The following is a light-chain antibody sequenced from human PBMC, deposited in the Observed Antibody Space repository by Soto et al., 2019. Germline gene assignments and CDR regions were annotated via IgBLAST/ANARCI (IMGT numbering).Light chain of an antibody. Sequence: EIVLTQSPGTLSLSPGERATLSCRASQSVSSTYLAWYQHKPGQAPRLLIYGASSRATGIPDRFSGSASGTDFTLTISRLAPEDFAVYYCQQYGSSPPMYTFGQGTKLEIK. J-gene: IGKJ2*01. CDR2: GAS. CDR3: QQYGSSPPMYT. V-gene: IGKV3-20*01. CDR1: QSVSSTY.